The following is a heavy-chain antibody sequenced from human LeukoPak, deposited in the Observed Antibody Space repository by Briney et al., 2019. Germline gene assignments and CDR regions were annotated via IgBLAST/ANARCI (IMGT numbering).Heavy chain of an antibody. D-gene: IGHD5-12*01. V-gene: IGHV3-53*01. Sequence: GGLLRLSCAASGFTVSSNYMSWVRQAPGQGLEWVSVIYSGGRTYYADSVKGRFTISRDNSKNTRYLQMNSLRAEDTAVYYCARGGYSGYDFDYWGQGTLVTVSS. CDR2: IYSGGRT. CDR1: GFTVSSNY. J-gene: IGHJ4*02. CDR3: ARGGYSGYDFDY.